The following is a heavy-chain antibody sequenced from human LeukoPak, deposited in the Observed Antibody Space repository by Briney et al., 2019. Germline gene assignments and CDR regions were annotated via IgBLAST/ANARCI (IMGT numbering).Heavy chain of an antibody. Sequence: GGSLRLSCAASGFTFSSYAMHWVRQAPGKGLEWVAVISYDGSNKYYADSVKGRFTISRDNSKNTLYLQMNSLRAEDTAVYYCARGDYYDSSGHRDAFDIWGQGTMVTVSS. CDR2: ISYDGSNK. CDR1: GFTFSSYA. V-gene: IGHV3-30*04. D-gene: IGHD3-22*01. CDR3: ARGDYYDSSGHRDAFDI. J-gene: IGHJ3*02.